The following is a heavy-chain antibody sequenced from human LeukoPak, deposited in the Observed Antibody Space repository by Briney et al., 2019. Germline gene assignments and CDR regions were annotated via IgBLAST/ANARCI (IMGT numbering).Heavy chain of an antibody. CDR2: ISPSSNYI. CDR3: ARGPYGSFDY. J-gene: IGHJ4*02. CDR1: GFTLSSYS. Sequence: PGGSLRLSCAASGFTLSSYSMNWVRQAPGKGLEWVPSISPSSNYIYYADSVKGRFIISRDNAKNSLYLQMNSLRAEDTAVYYCARGPYGSFDYWGQGTLVTVSS. D-gene: IGHD1-14*01. V-gene: IGHV3-21*01.